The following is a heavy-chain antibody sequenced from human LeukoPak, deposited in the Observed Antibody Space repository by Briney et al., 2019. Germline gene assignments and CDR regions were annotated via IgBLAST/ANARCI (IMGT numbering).Heavy chain of an antibody. CDR3: ARDGRIQLWSQDYYYYYMDV. J-gene: IGHJ6*03. CDR1: GFTFSSYS. CDR2: ISSSSSYI. Sequence: GGSLRLSCAASGFTFSSYSMNWVRQAPGKGLEWVSSISSSSSYIYYADSVKGRFTISRDNAKNSLYLQMNSLRAEDTAVYYCARDGRIQLWSQDYYYYYMDVWGKGTTVSVSS. D-gene: IGHD5-18*01. V-gene: IGHV3-21*01.